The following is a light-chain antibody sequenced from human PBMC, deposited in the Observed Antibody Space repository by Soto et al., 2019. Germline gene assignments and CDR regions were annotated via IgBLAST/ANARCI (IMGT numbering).Light chain of an antibody. CDR2: DVT. CDR3: SSYTDTKSLV. V-gene: IGLV2-8*01. Sequence: QSALTQSPSASGSPGQSVTISCTGTSSDIGGYNSVSWYQQHPGKAPKVMIYDVTKRPSGVPDRFSGPKSGNTASLTVSALQAEDEADYYCSSYTDTKSLVFGTGTKVTVL. CDR1: SSDIGGYNS. J-gene: IGLJ1*01.